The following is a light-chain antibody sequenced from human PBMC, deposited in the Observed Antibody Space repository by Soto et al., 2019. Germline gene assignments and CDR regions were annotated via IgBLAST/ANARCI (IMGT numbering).Light chain of an antibody. CDR1: SGHSSYA. CDR2: LNSDGRH. J-gene: IGLJ2*01. Sequence: QLVLTQSPSASASLGASVKLTCTLSSGHSSYAIAWHQQQPEKGPRYLMKLNSDGRHSKGDGIPDRFSGSSSGAERYLTISSLQSEDEADYYCQTWGTDIVVFGGGTKLTVL. CDR3: QTWGTDIVV. V-gene: IGLV4-69*01.